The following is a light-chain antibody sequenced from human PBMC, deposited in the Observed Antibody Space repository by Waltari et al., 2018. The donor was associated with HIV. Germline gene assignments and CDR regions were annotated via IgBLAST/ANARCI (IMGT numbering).Light chain of an antibody. Sequence: DIQMTQSPSSLSASVGAGVTITCRATQSISSYLNWYQQKLGAAPKLLIYGASTLQSGVPSRISGSGSGTDFTLTINNLQPEDFAIYYCQQSYSTPYTFGQGTKVEIK. V-gene: IGKV1-39*01. CDR3: QQSYSTPYT. CDR2: GAS. J-gene: IGKJ2*01. CDR1: QSISSY.